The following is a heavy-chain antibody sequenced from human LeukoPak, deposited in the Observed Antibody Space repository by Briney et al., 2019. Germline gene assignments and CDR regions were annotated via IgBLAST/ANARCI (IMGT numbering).Heavy chain of an antibody. D-gene: IGHD2-2*01. CDR1: GGTFSSYA. Sequence: ASVKVSCKASGGTFSSYAISWVRQAPGQGLEWMGRIIPILGIANYAQKFQGRVTITADKSTSTAYMELSSLRSEDTAVYYCARDCSSTSCYGPSKAFDIWGQGTMVTVSS. CDR3: ARDCSSTSCYGPSKAFDI. V-gene: IGHV1-69*04. J-gene: IGHJ3*02. CDR2: IIPILGIA.